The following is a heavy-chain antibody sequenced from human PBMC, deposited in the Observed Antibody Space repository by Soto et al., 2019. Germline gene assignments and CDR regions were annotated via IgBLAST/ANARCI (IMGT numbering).Heavy chain of an antibody. CDR1: GGSISSGGYS. CDR2: IYHSGST. J-gene: IGHJ4*02. Sequence: SETLSLTCAVSGGSISSGGYSWSWIRQPPGKGLEWIGYIYHSGSTYYNPSLKTRVTISLDKSRSQFSLKLNSVTAADSAVYFCARLEGLATISYYFDFWGPGALVTVSS. V-gene: IGHV4-30-2*01. D-gene: IGHD3-9*01. CDR3: ARLEGLATISYYFDF.